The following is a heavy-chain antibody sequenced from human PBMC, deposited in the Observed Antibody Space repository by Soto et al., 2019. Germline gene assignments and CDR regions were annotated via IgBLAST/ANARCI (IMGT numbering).Heavy chain of an antibody. J-gene: IGHJ5*02. D-gene: IGHD3-22*01. Sequence: GGSLRLSCAASGFTFSSYGMHWVRQAPGKGLEWVAVISYDGSNKYYADSVKGRFTISRDNSKNTLYLQMNSLRAEDTAVYYCAKEIGPFYYDSSGLNWFDPWGQGTLVTSPQ. CDR1: GFTFSSYG. V-gene: IGHV3-30*18. CDR2: ISYDGSNK. CDR3: AKEIGPFYYDSSGLNWFDP.